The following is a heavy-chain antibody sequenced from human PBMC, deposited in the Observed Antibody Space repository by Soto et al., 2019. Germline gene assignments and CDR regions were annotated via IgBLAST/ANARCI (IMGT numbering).Heavy chain of an antibody. CDR3: ARGDFYDSGGYYRRTPFDH. Sequence: SETLSLTGSVSGASIKGDSTSSYYWSLIRQPPGKGLEWIGYIYSSGSTNYNPSVKGRFTISVDTSKNHFSLRLSSATAADTAVYYCARGDFYDSGGYYRRTPFDHWGQGALVTVSS. CDR1: GASIKGDSTSSYY. V-gene: IGHV4-61*03. CDR2: IYSSGST. J-gene: IGHJ4*02. D-gene: IGHD3-22*01.